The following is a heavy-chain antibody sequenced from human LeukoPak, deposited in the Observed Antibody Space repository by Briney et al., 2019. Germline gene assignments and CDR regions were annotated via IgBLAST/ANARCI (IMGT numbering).Heavy chain of an antibody. V-gene: IGHV3-30-3*01. CDR1: GFTFSSYA. CDR3: ARVDDLDAFDI. CDR2: ISDDGSNK. J-gene: IGHJ3*02. Sequence: PGGSLRLSCAASGFTFSSYAMHWVRQAPGKGLEWVAVISDDGSNKYCADSVKGRFTISRDNSKNTLYLQMNSLRAEDTAVYYCARVDDLDAFDIWGQGTMVTVSS. D-gene: IGHD2-2*03.